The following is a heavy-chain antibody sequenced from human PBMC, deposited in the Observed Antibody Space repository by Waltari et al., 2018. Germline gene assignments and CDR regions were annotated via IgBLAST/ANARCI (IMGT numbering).Heavy chain of an antibody. V-gene: IGHV4-34*01. D-gene: IGHD6-13*01. CDR1: GGSFSGYY. J-gene: IGHJ4*02. CDR2: INHSGST. CDR3: ARAPDESQQLVTSFDY. Sequence: QVQLQQWGAGLLKPSETLSLTCAVYGGSFSGYYWSWIRQPPGKGLEWIGEINHSGSTNYNPSLKSRVTISVDTSKNQFSLKLSSVTAADTAVYYCARAPDESQQLVTSFDYWGQGTLVTVSS.